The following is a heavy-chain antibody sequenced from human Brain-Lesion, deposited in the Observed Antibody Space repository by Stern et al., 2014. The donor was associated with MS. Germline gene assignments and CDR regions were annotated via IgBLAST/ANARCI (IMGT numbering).Heavy chain of an antibody. Sequence: QLQLQESGPGLVKPSETLSLTCTVAGGSVSSTSYAWAWIRQPPGKGLEWIWTIYYSGNPSYSPSLKSPPTISLDPPKKHFSRQLRLVTAADTAVYYCAGEEDIRYCSGGSCTGNWFDPWGQGTLVTVSS. V-gene: IGHV4-39*02. CDR3: AGEEDIRYCSGGSCTGNWFDP. J-gene: IGHJ5*02. D-gene: IGHD2-15*01. CDR2: IYYSGNP. CDR1: GGSVSSTSYA.